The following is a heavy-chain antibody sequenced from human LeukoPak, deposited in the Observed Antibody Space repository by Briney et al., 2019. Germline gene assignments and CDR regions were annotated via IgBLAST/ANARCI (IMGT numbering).Heavy chain of an antibody. D-gene: IGHD4-17*01. J-gene: IGHJ4*02. CDR1: GFTFRSYS. CDR3: ARDPSYGAEPPTTIKGVY. V-gene: IGHV3-21*01. Sequence: GGSLRLSCAASGFTFRSYSMNWVRQAPGKGLEWVSSISSSSSYIYYADSVKGRFTISRDNAKNSLYLQMNSLRAEDTAVYYCARDPSYGAEPPTTIKGVYWGQGTLVTVSS. CDR2: ISSSSSYI.